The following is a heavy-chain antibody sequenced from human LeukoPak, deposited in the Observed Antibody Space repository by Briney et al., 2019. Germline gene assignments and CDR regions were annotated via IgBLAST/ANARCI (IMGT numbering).Heavy chain of an antibody. CDR2: MWNDGSDK. D-gene: IGHD1-26*01. Sequence: GGSLRLSCAASGFTFSSNGMHWARQAPGKGLEWVAVMWNDGSDKYYADSVKGRFTISRDNSKNTLYLQMNSLRAEDTAVYYCAKPTRGSGSFLIDFWGQGTLVTVFS. CDR3: AKPTRGSGSFLIDF. CDR1: GFTFSSNG. J-gene: IGHJ4*02. V-gene: IGHV3-33*06.